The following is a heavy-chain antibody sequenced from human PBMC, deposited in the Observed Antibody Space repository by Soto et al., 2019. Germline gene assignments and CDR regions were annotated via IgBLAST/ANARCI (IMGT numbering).Heavy chain of an antibody. CDR1: GFTFSSYA. CDR2: ISGSGGST. J-gene: IGHJ3*02. V-gene: IGHV3-23*01. D-gene: IGHD6-19*01. CDR3: ARDRRAVGDAFDI. Sequence: GGSLRLSCAASGFTFSSYAMSWVRQAPGKGLEWVSAISGSGGSTYYADSVKGRFTISRDNSKNTLYLQMNSLRAEDTAVYYCARDRRAVGDAFDIWGQGTMVTVSS.